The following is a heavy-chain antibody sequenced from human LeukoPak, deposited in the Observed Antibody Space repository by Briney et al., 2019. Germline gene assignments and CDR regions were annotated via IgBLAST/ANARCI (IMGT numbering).Heavy chain of an antibody. CDR2: IIPIFGTA. V-gene: IGHV1-69*05. Sequence: SVKVSCKASGGTFSSYAISWVRQAPGQGLEWMGGIIPIFGTANYAQKFQGRVTITTDESTSTAYMELSSLRSEDTAVYYCAGLLASGLLGYCSGGSCQAFDYWGQGTLVTVSS. J-gene: IGHJ4*02. CDR1: GGTFSSYA. CDR3: AGLLASGLLGYCSGGSCQAFDY. D-gene: IGHD2-15*01.